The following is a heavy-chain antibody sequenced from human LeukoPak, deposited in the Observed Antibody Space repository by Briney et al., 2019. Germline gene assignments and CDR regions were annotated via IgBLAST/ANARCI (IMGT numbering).Heavy chain of an antibody. Sequence: KPSETLPLTCTVSGGSISSSSYSWGWIRQPPGKGLEWIGSIYYSGTTYYNPSLKSRVTISVGTSKIQFSLKLSSVAATDTAVYFCARLRFDFWSGYTHPYFDYWGQGTLVTVSS. J-gene: IGHJ4*02. V-gene: IGHV4-39*01. D-gene: IGHD3-3*01. CDR2: IYYSGTT. CDR1: GGSISSSSYS. CDR3: ARLRFDFWSGYTHPYFDY.